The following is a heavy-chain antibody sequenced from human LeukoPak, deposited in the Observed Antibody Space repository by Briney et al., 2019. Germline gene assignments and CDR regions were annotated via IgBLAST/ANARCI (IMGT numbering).Heavy chain of an antibody. V-gene: IGHV4-61*02. CDR3: ARAGSSSWSHAGIYYYYYYMDV. J-gene: IGHJ6*03. Sequence: PSETLSLTCTVSGGSISSGSYYWSWIRQPAGKGLEWIGRIYTSGSTNYNPSLKSRVTISVDTSKNQFSLKLSSVTAADTAVYYCARAGSSSWSHAGIYYYYYYMDVWGKGTTVTISS. CDR1: GGSISSGSYY. D-gene: IGHD6-13*01. CDR2: IYTSGST.